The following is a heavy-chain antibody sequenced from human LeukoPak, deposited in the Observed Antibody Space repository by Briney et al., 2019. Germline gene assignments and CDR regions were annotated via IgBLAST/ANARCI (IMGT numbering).Heavy chain of an antibody. J-gene: IGHJ4*02. CDR1: GFTFSSYA. CDR2: INGNGGGS. CDR3: VKGGTADRVGWTH. D-gene: IGHD7-27*01. Sequence: GGSLRLSCAASGFTFSSYAMTWVRQAPGKGLEWVSSINGNGGGSYYIDSVKGRFTVSRDNSENALYLQMNNLRTEDTAVYFCVKGGTADRVGWTHWGLGSLVTVFS. V-gene: IGHV3-23*01.